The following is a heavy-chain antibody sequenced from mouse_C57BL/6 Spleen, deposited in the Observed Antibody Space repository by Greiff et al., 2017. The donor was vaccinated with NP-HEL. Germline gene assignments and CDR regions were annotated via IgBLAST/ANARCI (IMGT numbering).Heavy chain of an antibody. CDR3: AREDSNYYWYFDV. CDR2: IYPRDGST. D-gene: IGHD2-5*01. CDR1: GYTFTSYD. Sequence: QVQLQQSGPELVKPGASVKLSCKASGYTFTSYDINWVKQRPGQGLEWIGWIYPRDGSTKYNRKFKGNATLNVDTSSSTAYMELHSVTSEDFAVYFCAREDSNYYWYFDVWGTGTTVTVSS. V-gene: IGHV1-85*01. J-gene: IGHJ1*03.